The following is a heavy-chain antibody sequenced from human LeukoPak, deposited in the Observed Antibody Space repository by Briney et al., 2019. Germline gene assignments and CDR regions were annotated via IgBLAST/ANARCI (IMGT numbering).Heavy chain of an antibody. Sequence: SETLSLTCAVHGASFSGYSWSWVRQPPGKGLEWIGEVNRVGNTIYNPSLKSRVTISIDTSTTQFSLRLTSVTVADTAVYFCARERVVSDYNWFDPWGQGTLVTVSS. CDR2: VNRVGNT. CDR1: GASFSGYS. D-gene: IGHD6-25*01. CDR3: ARERVVSDYNWFDP. V-gene: IGHV4-34*01. J-gene: IGHJ5*02.